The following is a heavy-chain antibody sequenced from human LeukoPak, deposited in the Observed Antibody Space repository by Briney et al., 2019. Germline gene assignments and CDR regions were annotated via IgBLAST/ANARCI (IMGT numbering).Heavy chain of an antibody. CDR3: ATIPTPHRLRWKSYYFDY. J-gene: IGHJ4*02. Sequence: QPGGSLRLSCAASGFTVNNNYMNWVRQAPGKGLEWVSVLYSGVTTYYADSVKGRFTISRDYSKNTVYLQMNSLRVEDTAVYYCATIPTPHRLRWKSYYFDYWGQGTLVTVSS. CDR1: GFTVNNNY. V-gene: IGHV3-66*01. CDR2: LYSGVTT. D-gene: IGHD4-23*01.